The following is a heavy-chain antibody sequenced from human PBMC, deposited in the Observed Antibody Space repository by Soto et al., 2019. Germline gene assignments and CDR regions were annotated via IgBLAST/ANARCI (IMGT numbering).Heavy chain of an antibody. CDR3: ARGGKAAAGGLDV. Sequence: SGGSLRLSCAASGFTFSSYEMNWVRQAPGKGLEWLSYISSSDGTRYYADSVEGRFTISRDNAKNSLYLRMNSLTAEDTAVYYCARGGKAAAGGLDVWGQGTTVTVSS. J-gene: IGHJ6*02. D-gene: IGHD2-2*01. CDR2: ISSSDGTR. V-gene: IGHV3-48*03. CDR1: GFTFSSYE.